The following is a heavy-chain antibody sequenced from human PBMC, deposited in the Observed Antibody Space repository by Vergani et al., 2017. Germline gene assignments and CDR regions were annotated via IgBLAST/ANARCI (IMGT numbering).Heavy chain of an antibody. CDR1: GYTPTELS. V-gene: IGHV1-24*01. Sequence: QVQLVQSGAEVKKPGASVKVSCKVSGYTPTELSMHWVRQAPGKGLEWMGGFDPEDGETIYAQKFQGRVTMTEDTSTDTAYMELSSLRSEDTAVYYCATGLIPNHSSDVYYYYYYMDVWGKGTTVTVSS. CDR3: ATGLIPNHSSDVYYYYYYMDV. J-gene: IGHJ6*03. CDR2: FDPEDGET. D-gene: IGHD3-22*01.